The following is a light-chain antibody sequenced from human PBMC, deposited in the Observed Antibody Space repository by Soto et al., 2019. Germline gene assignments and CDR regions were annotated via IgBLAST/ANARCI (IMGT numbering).Light chain of an antibody. Sequence: QSVLTQPPSASGSPGQSVTISCTGTSSDVGGYNYVSWYQQHPGKAPKLMIYEVSKRPSGVPDRFSGSKSGNTASLTVSGLQAEDEAYYYCSSYAGSNNWGVFGTGTKVTVL. J-gene: IGLJ1*01. CDR3: SSYAGSNNWGV. CDR2: EVS. CDR1: SSDVGGYNY. V-gene: IGLV2-8*01.